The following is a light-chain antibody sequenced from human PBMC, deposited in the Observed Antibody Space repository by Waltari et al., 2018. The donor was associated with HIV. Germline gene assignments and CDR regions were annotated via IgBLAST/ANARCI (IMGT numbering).Light chain of an antibody. Sequence: QTVVTQEPSFSVSPGGKVSLTLGLDSGPVVTSYYPGWYQQTPGQTPRTLIYSTNTRSSGVPDRFSGSILGNKAALTITGAQADDESDYYCVLYMGGGIWVFGGGTKVTVL. CDR3: VLYMGGGIWV. CDR2: STN. CDR1: SGPVVTSYY. J-gene: IGLJ3*02. V-gene: IGLV8-61*01.